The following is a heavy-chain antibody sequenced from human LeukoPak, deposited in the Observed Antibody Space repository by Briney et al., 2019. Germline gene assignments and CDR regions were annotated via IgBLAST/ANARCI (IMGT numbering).Heavy chain of an antibody. CDR2: IGAGGYGT. V-gene: IGHV3-23*01. Sequence: PGGSLRLSCAASGFTFSSYAMGWVRQAPGKGLEWVSSIGAGGYGTYYADSVKGRFTISRDNSKNTVYLQMNSLRAEDTALYYCAKADVNTVRVYDHWGQGTLVTVSS. D-gene: IGHD4-11*01. CDR1: GFTFSSYA. J-gene: IGHJ5*02. CDR3: AKADVNTVRVYDH.